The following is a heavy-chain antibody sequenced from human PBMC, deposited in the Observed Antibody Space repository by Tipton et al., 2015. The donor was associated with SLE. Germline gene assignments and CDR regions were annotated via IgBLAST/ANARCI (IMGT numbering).Heavy chain of an antibody. V-gene: IGHV3-23*01. CDR2: ISGSGDNT. CDR3: VTNNDGGFDS. CDR1: GFTFHNCA. J-gene: IGHJ4*02. D-gene: IGHD4-11*01. Sequence: SLRLSCEASGFTFHNCAMNWVRQAPGKGLEWVSSISGSGDNTDYADFVKGRFTISRDNAKNTLSLELSSLTSEDTAVYYCVTNNDGGFDSWGQGALVTVSS.